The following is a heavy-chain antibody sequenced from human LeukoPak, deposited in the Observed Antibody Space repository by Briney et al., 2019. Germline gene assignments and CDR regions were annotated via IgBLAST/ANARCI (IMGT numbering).Heavy chain of an antibody. CDR2: IIPIFGTA. Sequence: ASVKVSCKASGYTFTSYIISWVRQAPGQGLEWMGGIIPIFGTANYAQKFQGRVTITADESTSTAYMELSSLRSEDTAVYYCARTGTPDEDFDYWGQGTLVTVSS. CDR1: GYTFTSYI. CDR3: ARTGTPDEDFDY. D-gene: IGHD1-7*01. J-gene: IGHJ4*02. V-gene: IGHV1-69*13.